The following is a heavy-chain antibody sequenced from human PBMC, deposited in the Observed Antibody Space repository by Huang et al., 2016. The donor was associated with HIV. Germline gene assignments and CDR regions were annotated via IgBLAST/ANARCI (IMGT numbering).Heavy chain of an antibody. J-gene: IGHJ4*02. CDR1: GFTFSSYE. CDR3: ARRFDYADY. Sequence: QVRLVESGGRVAQPGTSLRLSCAASGFTFSSYEIQWVRQAPGKGVEWVAVISNDGTNKLYADSVKGRFTISRDNSKDTLYLQMNSLRLEDTGLYYCARRFDYADYWGQGTLVTVSS. V-gene: IGHV3-30*03. CDR2: ISNDGTNK.